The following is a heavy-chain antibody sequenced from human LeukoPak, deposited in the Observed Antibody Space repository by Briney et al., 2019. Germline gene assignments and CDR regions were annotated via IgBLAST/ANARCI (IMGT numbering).Heavy chain of an antibody. CDR2: ISSSSTI. Sequence: GGSLRLSCAASGFTFSSYSMNWVRQAPGKGLEWVSYISSSSTIYYADSVKGRFTISRDNAKNSLYLQMNSLRPEDTAVCYCARVRCTNGVCYEFDYWGQGTLVTVSS. CDR3: ARVRCTNGVCYEFDY. D-gene: IGHD2-8*01. J-gene: IGHJ4*02. CDR1: GFTFSSYS. V-gene: IGHV3-48*04.